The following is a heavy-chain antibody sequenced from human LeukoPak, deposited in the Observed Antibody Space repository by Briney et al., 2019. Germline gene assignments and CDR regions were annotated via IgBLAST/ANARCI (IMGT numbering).Heavy chain of an antibody. V-gene: IGHV1-8*01. Sequence: ASVKVSCKASGYTFTSYDINWVRHGTGQGLEWMGWMNPNSGNTGYAQKFQGRVTMTRNTSISTAYMELSSLRSEDTAVYYCARQGRYYDSSGYYFIWDVWGKGTTVTVSS. CDR3: ARQGRYYDSSGYYFIWDV. CDR2: MNPNSGNT. J-gene: IGHJ6*04. D-gene: IGHD3-22*01. CDR1: GYTFTSYD.